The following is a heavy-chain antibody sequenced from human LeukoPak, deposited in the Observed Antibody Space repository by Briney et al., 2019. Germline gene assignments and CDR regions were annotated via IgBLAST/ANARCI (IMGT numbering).Heavy chain of an antibody. J-gene: IGHJ5*02. Sequence: GRSLRLSCAASGFTFSSYGMHWVRQAPGKGLEWVAVISYDGSNKYYADSVKGRFTISRDNSKNTLYLQMNSLRAEDTAVYYCAKPKIQGYSSKHNWFDPWGQGTLVTVSS. CDR1: GFTFSSYG. D-gene: IGHD6-13*01. V-gene: IGHV3-30*18. CDR2: ISYDGSNK. CDR3: AKPKIQGYSSKHNWFDP.